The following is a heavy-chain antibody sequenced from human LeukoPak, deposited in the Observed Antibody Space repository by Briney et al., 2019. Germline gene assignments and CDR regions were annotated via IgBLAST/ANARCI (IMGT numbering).Heavy chain of an antibody. J-gene: IGHJ5*02. D-gene: IGHD1-1*01. CDR2: ISHDGSNK. CDR3: AKMSWYTKYNWFGP. CDR1: GFTFSSYG. V-gene: IGHV3-30*18. Sequence: GRSLRLSCAASGFTFSSYGMHWVRQAPGKGLEWVAVISHDGSNKYYADSVKGRFTISRDNSKNTLYLQMNSLRAEDTAVYYCAKMSWYTKYNWFGPWGQGTLVTVSS.